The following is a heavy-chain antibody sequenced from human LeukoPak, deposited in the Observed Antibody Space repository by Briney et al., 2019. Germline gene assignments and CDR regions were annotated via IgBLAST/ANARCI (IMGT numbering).Heavy chain of an antibody. CDR3: ARDALGYSWFDP. CDR2: IYYSGST. CDR1: GGSISSYY. V-gene: IGHV4-59*01. D-gene: IGHD2-15*01. J-gene: IGHJ5*02. Sequence: ETLSLTCAVSGGSISSYYWSWLRQPPGKGLEWIGYIYYSGSTNYNPSLTSRVTISVDTSKNQFSLKLSSVTAADTAVYYCARDALGYSWFDPWGQGTLVTVSS.